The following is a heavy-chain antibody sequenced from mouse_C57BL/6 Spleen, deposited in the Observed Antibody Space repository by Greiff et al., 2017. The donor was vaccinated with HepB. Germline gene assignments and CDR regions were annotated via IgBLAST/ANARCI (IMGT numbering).Heavy chain of an antibody. Sequence: QVQLKESGPELVKPGASVKISCKASGYAFSSSWMNWVKQRPGKGLEWIGRIYPGDGDTNYNGKFKGKATLTADKSSSTAYMQLSSLTSEDSAVYFCARLLRIGYFDVWGTGTTVTVSS. D-gene: IGHD1-1*01. CDR3: ARLLRIGYFDV. V-gene: IGHV1-82*01. CDR2: IYPGDGDT. CDR1: GYAFSSSW. J-gene: IGHJ1*03.